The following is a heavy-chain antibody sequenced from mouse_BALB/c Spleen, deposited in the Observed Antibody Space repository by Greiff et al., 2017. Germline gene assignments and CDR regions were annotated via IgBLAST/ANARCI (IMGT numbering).Heavy chain of an antibody. CDR3: ARYDGYYCFDY. CDR2: ISSGGST. D-gene: IGHD2-3*01. J-gene: IGHJ2*01. Sequence: EVKLVESGGGLVKPGGSLKLSCAASGFTFSSYAMSWVRQTPEKRLEWVASISSGGSTYYPDSVKGRFTISRDNARNILYLQMSSLRSEDTAMYYCARYDGYYCFDYWGQGTTLTVSS. CDR1: GFTFSSYA. V-gene: IGHV5-6-5*01.